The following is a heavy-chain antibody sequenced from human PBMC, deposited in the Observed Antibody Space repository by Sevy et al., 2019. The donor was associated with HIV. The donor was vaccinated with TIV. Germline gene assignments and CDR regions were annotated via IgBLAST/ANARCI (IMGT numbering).Heavy chain of an antibody. Sequence: GGSLRLSCAASGFTFSSYAMSWDRQAPGKGLEWVSAISGSGGSTYYANSVKGRFTISRDNSKNTLYLQMNSLRAEDTAVYYCAKDRGSGSYGAFDAFDIWGQGTMVTVSS. J-gene: IGHJ3*02. CDR3: AKDRGSGSYGAFDAFDI. V-gene: IGHV3-23*01. CDR2: ISGSGGST. D-gene: IGHD1-26*01. CDR1: GFTFSSYA.